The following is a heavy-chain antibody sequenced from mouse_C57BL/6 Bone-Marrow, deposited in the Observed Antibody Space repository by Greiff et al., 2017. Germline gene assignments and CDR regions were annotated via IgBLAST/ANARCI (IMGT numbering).Heavy chain of an antibody. Sequence: EVQLQQSGPELVKPGASVKISCKASGYTFTDYYMNWVKQSHGKSLEWIGDINPNNGGTSYNQKFKGKATLTVDKSSSTAYMELRSLTSEDSAVYYCARTTVVANWYFDVWGTGTTVTVSS. CDR1: GYTFTDYY. CDR3: ARTTVVANWYFDV. D-gene: IGHD1-1*01. J-gene: IGHJ1*03. CDR2: INPNNGGT. V-gene: IGHV1-26*01.